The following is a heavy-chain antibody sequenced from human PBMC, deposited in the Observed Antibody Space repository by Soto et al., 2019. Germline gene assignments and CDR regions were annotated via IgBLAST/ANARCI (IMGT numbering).Heavy chain of an antibody. J-gene: IGHJ4*02. Sequence: PGGSLRLSCAASGLSFSNYAMHWVRQAPGKGLEWVAIVSYDGDNEYYADSVRGRFFISRDNSRNTLYLQTSSLRHEDTAVYYCTHENRQSPHDYWGQGTLVTVSS. V-gene: IGHV3-30*18. CDR3: THENRQSPHDY. CDR1: GLSFSNYA. CDR2: VSYDGDNE.